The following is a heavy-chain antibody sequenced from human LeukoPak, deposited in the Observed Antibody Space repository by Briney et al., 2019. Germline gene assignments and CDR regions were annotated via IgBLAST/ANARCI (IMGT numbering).Heavy chain of an antibody. J-gene: IGHJ4*02. V-gene: IGHV4-34*01. CDR2: INHSGST. CDR3: ATRHSLLWFGESLAPFSY. CDR1: GGSFSGYY. D-gene: IGHD3-10*01. Sequence: SETLSLTCAVYGGSFSGYYWSWIRQPPGEGLEWIGEINHSGSTNYNPSLKSRVTISVDTSKNQFSLKLSSVTAADTAVYYCATRHSLLWFGESLAPFSYWGQGTLVTVSS.